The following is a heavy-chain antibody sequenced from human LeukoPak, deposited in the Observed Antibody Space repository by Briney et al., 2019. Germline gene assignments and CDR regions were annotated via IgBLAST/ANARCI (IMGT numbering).Heavy chain of an antibody. CDR2: INAGNGDT. CDR1: GYTFTSYD. D-gene: IGHD5-12*01. J-gene: IGHJ5*02. CDR3: ARGGGYGFNWIDP. Sequence: ASVKVSCKASGYTFTSYDINWVRQAPGQRLEWMGWINAGNGDTKYSQKFQGRVTITRDTSASTAYMDLSSLTSEDTATYYCARGGGYGFNWIDPLGQGTLVTVPS. V-gene: IGHV1-3*01.